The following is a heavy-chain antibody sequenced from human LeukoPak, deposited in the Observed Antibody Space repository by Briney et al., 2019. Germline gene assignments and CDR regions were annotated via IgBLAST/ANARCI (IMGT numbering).Heavy chain of an antibody. Sequence: ASVKVSCKASGYTFSSYGISWVRQAPGQGLEWMGWISTYNGNTKYAQNLQDRVTMTTGTSTSTAYMELRSLRSDDTAVYYCARDRPFDYWGQGTLVTVSS. CDR2: ISTYNGNT. V-gene: IGHV1-18*01. CDR3: ARDRPFDY. CDR1: GYTFSSYG. J-gene: IGHJ4*02.